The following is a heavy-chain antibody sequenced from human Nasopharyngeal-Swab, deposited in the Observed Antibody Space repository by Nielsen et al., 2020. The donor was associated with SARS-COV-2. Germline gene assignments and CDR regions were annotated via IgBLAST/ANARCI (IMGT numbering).Heavy chain of an antibody. CDR2: VNHSGNT. CDR1: GGSFSSYS. D-gene: IGHD2-15*01. V-gene: IGHV4-34*01. CDR3: ARGPNCSGGSCYQFLAYCYYHGVDV. J-gene: IGHJ6*02. Sequence: SETLSLTCAVYGGSFSSYSWSWIRQPPGKGLEWIGEVNHSGNTNYNPSLKSRVTVSVDASKNQFSLKLNSVTAADTAVYYCARGPNCSGGSCYQFLAYCYYHGVDVWGQGTTVTVSS.